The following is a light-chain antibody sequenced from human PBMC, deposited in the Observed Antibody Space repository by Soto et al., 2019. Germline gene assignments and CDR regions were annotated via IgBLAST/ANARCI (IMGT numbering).Light chain of an antibody. V-gene: IGKV1-5*01. CDR3: QQYNSYPT. Sequence: DIQMTQSPSSLSASVGDRVTITCRASESISTWLAWYQQKPGKAPKLLIYAASSLQGGVPSRFSGSGSGTEFTLTISSLQPDDFATYYCQQYNSYPTFGQGTRWIS. CDR1: ESISTW. CDR2: AAS. J-gene: IGKJ1*01.